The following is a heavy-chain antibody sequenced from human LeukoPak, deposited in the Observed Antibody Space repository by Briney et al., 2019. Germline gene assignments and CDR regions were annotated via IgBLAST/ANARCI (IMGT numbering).Heavy chain of an antibody. J-gene: IGHJ4*02. CDR3: AHIRTPLRWFGELSPYYFDY. V-gene: IGHV2-5*01. CDR2: IYWNDDK. Sequence: ESGPTLVNPTQTLTLTCTFSGFSLSTSGVGVGWIRQPPGKALEWLALIYWNDDKRYSPSLKSRLTITKDTSKNQVVLTMTNMDPVDTATYYCAHIRTPLRWFGELSPYYFDYWGQGTLVTVSS. D-gene: IGHD3-10*01. CDR1: GFSLSTSGVG.